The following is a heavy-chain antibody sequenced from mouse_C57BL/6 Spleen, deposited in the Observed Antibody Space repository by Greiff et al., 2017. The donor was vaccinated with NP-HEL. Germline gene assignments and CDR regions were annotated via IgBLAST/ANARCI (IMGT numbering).Heavy chain of an antibody. CDR1: GYSITSGYY. Sequence: VQLKESGPGLVKPSQSLSLTCSVTGYSITSGYYWNWIRQFPGNKLEWMGYISYDGSNNYNPSLKNRISITRDTSKNQFFLKLNSVTTEDTATYYCARDHGSPYFDYWGQGTTLTVSS. J-gene: IGHJ2*01. CDR2: ISYDGSN. CDR3: ARDHGSPYFDY. V-gene: IGHV3-6*01. D-gene: IGHD1-1*01.